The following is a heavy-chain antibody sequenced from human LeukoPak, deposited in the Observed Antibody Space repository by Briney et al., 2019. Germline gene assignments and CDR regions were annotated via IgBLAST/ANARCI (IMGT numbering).Heavy chain of an antibody. J-gene: IGHJ6*03. V-gene: IGHV4-39*07. CDR1: GGSISSSSYY. CDR3: ARAGKRYDSSGYSSYMDV. CDR2: IYYSGST. D-gene: IGHD3-22*01. Sequence: PSETLSLTCTVSGGSISSSSYYWGWIRQPPGKGLEWIGSIYYSGSTYYNPSLKSRVTISVDTSKNQFSLKLSSVTAADAAVYYCARAGKRYDSSGYSSYMDVWGKGTTVTISS.